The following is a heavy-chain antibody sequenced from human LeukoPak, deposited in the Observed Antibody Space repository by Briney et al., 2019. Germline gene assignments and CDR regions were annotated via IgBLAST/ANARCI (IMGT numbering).Heavy chain of an antibody. CDR3: ARSRIGKLSYYYMDV. CDR1: GFTFSDYY. V-gene: IGHV4-59*01. J-gene: IGHJ6*03. D-gene: IGHD2-15*01. Sequence: LRLSCAASGFTFSDYYMSWIRQAPGKGLEWIGYIYYSGSTNYNPSLKSRVTISVDTSKNQFSLKLSSATAADTAVYYCARSRIGKLSYYYMDVWGKGTTVTVSS. CDR2: IYYSGST.